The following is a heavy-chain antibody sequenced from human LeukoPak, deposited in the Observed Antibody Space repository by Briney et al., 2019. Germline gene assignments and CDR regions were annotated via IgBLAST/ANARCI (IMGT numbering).Heavy chain of an antibody. CDR3: ARIAAAGPS. CDR2: IIPKSGGT. Sequence: GASVKVTCKASGYTFTDHYMHWVRQAPGQGLAWMGWIIPKSGGTNYAQKFQGRVTMTRDTSISTAYMELSRLRSDDTAVYYCARIAAAGPSWGQGTLVTVSS. D-gene: IGHD6-13*01. V-gene: IGHV1-2*02. CDR1: GYTFTDHY. J-gene: IGHJ4*02.